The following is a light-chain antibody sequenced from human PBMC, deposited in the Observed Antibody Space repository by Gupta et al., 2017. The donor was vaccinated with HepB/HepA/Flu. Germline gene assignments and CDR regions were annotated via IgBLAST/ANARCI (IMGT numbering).Light chain of an antibody. J-gene: IGKJ2*02. CDR3: QQDSYYPCT. Sequence: DIQMTQSPSTLSASVGDRVTITCRASQNIDTWLAWYQQKAGKAPNLLIYKASTLESGVPSTFSGSGSGTEFTLTISSLQPHDFATYYCQQDSYYPCTFGQGTKVEIK. CDR1: QNIDTW. V-gene: IGKV1-5*03. CDR2: KAS.